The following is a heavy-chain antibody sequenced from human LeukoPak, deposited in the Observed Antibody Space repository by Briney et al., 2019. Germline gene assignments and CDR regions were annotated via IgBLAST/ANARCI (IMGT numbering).Heavy chain of an antibody. D-gene: IGHD3-9*01. CDR2: IYYTGST. CDR3: AASGLNYDINY. CDR1: GGSISSYY. V-gene: IGHV4-59*01. J-gene: IGHJ4*02. Sequence: SETLSLTCTVSGGSISSYYWSWIRQPPGKGLEWIGYIYYTGSTNYNPSLKSRVTISIDTSKNQFSLRLSSVTAADTAVYYCAASGLNYDINYWGQGTLVTVSS.